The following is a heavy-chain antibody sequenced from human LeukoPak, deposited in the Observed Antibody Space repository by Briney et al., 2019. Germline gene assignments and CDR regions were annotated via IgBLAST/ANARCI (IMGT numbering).Heavy chain of an antibody. D-gene: IGHD5-18*01. CDR2: IRYDGSNK. J-gene: IGHJ3*02. Sequence: GGSLRLSCAASGFTFSTYGMHWVRQAPGKGLEWVAFIRYDGSNKYYADSVKGRFTISRDNSKNTLYLQMNSLRAEDTAVYYCAKVPVDTAMVTPGAFDIWGQGTMVTVSS. CDR3: AKVPVDTAMVTPGAFDI. V-gene: IGHV3-30*02. CDR1: GFTFSTYG.